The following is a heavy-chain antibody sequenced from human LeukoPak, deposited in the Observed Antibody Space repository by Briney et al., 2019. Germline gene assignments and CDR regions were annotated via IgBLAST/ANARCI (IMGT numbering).Heavy chain of an antibody. Sequence: GGSLRLSCAASGFTFSSYSMNWVRQAPGKGLEWVSYISSSSSTIYYADSVKGRFTISRDNAKNSLYLQMNSLRAEDTAVYYCGARGYSYGPHYFDYWGQETLVTVSS. V-gene: IGHV3-48*01. CDR3: GARGYSYGPHYFDY. D-gene: IGHD5-18*01. J-gene: IGHJ4*02. CDR2: ISSSSSTI. CDR1: GFTFSSYS.